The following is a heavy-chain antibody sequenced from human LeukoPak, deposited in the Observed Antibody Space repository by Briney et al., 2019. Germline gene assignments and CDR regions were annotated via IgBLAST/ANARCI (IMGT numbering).Heavy chain of an antibody. J-gene: IGHJ5*02. CDR1: GFTFSSYA. CDR3: AKEYYYDSSATHTPWFDP. CDR2: ISGSGGST. Sequence: GGSLRLSCAASGFTFSSYAMSWVRQAPGKGLEWVSAISGSGGSTYYADSVKGRFTISRDNSKNTLYLQMNSLRAEDTAVYYCAKEYYYDSSATHTPWFDPWGQGTLVTVSS. V-gene: IGHV3-23*01. D-gene: IGHD3-22*01.